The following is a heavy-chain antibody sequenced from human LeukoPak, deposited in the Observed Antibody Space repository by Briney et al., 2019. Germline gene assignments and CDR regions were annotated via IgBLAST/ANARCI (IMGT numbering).Heavy chain of an antibody. CDR3: ASLSSGSYNWFDP. CDR1: GGSISGSY. CDR2: IYYSGST. Sequence: SETLSLTYTVSGGSISGSYWNWIRQPPGKGLEWIGYIYYSGSTNYNPSLKSRVTISVDTSKNQFSLKLSSVTAADTAVYYCASLSSGSYNWFDPWGRGTLVTVSS. J-gene: IGHJ5*02. D-gene: IGHD1-26*01. V-gene: IGHV4-59*01.